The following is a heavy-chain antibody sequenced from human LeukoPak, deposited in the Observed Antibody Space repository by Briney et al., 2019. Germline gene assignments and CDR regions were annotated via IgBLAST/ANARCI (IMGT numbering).Heavy chain of an antibody. D-gene: IGHD2-21*02. V-gene: IGHV3-11*05. J-gene: IGHJ4*02. CDR3: ARDISYCGGDCAPYYFDY. Sequence: KPGGSLRLSCAASGFIFSDYYMSWIRQAPGKGLEWVSYISGTSTYTNYADSVKGRFTISRDNAKNSLYLQMNSLRAEDTAVYYCARDISYCGGDCAPYYFDYWGQGTLVTVSS. CDR2: ISGTSTYT. CDR1: GFIFSDYY.